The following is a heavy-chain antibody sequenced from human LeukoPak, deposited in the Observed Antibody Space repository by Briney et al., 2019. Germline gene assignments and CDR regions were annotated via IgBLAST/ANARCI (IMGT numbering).Heavy chain of an antibody. V-gene: IGHV4-59*08. CDR3: ARHTPDGSSGYKRAFDI. D-gene: IGHD3-22*01. J-gene: IGHJ3*02. CDR1: GGSISSYY. Sequence: PLETLSLTCTVSGGSISSYYWSWIRQPPGKGLEWIGYIYYSGSTNYNPSLKSRVTISVDTSKNQFSLKLSSVTAADTAVYYCARHTPDGSSGYKRAFDIWGQGTMVTVSS. CDR2: IYYSGST.